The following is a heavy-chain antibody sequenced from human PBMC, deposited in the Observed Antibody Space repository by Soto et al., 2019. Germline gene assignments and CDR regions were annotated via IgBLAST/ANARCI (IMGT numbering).Heavy chain of an antibody. CDR2: INHSGST. CDR3: VTRDGYTFGSPQPKSYYFDY. V-gene: IGHV4-34*01. D-gene: IGHD5-12*01. CDR1: GGSFSGYY. J-gene: IGHJ4*02. Sequence: QVQLQQWGAGLLKPSETLSLTCAVYGGSFSGYYWSWIRQPPGKGLEWIGEINHSGSTNYNPSLKSRVTISVDTSKNQFSLKLSSVTAADTAVYYCVTRDGYTFGSPQPKSYYFDYWGQGTLVTVSS.